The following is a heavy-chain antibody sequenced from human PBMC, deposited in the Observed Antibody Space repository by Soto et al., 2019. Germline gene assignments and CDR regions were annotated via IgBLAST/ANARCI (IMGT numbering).Heavy chain of an antibody. CDR3: ARDRGYCSSTSCSHLFDP. V-gene: IGHV4-34*01. CDR2: INHSGST. D-gene: IGHD2-2*01. J-gene: IGHJ5*02. CDR1: GGSFSGYY. Sequence: QVQLQQWGAGLLKPSETLSLTCAVYGGSFSGYYWSWIRQPPGKGLEWIGEINHSGSTNYNPSLKSRVTISVDTSKNQFSLKLSSVTAADTAVYYCARDRGYCSSTSCSHLFDPWGQGTLVTVSS.